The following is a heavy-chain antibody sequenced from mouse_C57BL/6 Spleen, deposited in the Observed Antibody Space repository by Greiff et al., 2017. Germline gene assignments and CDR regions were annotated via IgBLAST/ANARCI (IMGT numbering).Heavy chain of an antibody. J-gene: IGHJ1*03. CDR1: GYTFTSYD. D-gene: IGHD2-2*01. Sequence: QVQLQQSGPELVKPGASVKLSCKASGYTFTSYDINWVKQRPGQGLEWIGWIYPRDGSTKYNEKFKGKATLTVDTSSSTAYMELHSLTSEDSAVSFCARYGYDGDWYFDVWGTGTTVTVSS. CDR2: IYPRDGST. V-gene: IGHV1-85*01. CDR3: ARYGYDGDWYFDV.